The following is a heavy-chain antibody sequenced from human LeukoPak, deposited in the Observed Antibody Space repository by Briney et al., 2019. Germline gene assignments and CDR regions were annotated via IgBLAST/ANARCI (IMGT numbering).Heavy chain of an antibody. Sequence: GASVKVSCKASGGTFSSYAISWVRQAPGQGLEWMGGIIPIFGTANYAQKFQGRVTITTDGSTSTAYMELSSLRSEDTAVYYCASGSSSRLGDWGQGTLVTVSS. D-gene: IGHD6-6*01. CDR3: ASGSSSRLGD. CDR1: GGTFSSYA. V-gene: IGHV1-69*05. J-gene: IGHJ4*02. CDR2: IIPIFGTA.